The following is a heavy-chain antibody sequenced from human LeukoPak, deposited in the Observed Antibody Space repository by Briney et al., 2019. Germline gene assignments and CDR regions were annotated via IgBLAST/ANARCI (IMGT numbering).Heavy chain of an antibody. CDR1: GYTFTGNY. J-gene: IGHJ6*03. CDR3: ARDLGGNSYYYYMDV. CDR2: INPNSGGT. D-gene: IGHD4-23*01. V-gene: IGHV1-2*02. Sequence: ASVKVSCKASGYTFTGNYMHWLRQAPGQGLQWMGWINPNSGGTNYAQKFQGRVTMTRDTSISTAYMELSRLRSDDTAVYYCARDLGGNSYYYYMDVWGKGTTVTVSS.